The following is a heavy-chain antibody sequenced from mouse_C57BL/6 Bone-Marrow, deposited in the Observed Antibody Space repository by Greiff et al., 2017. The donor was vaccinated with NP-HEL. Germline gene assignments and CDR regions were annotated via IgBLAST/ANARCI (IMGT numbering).Heavy chain of an antibody. D-gene: IGHD1-2*01. CDR3: ARRGIKEWYVDV. J-gene: IGHJ1*03. Sequence: EVQVVESGGGLVQPGESLKLSCESTEYEFPSHDMSWVRKTPEKRLELVAAINSDGGSTYYPDTMERRFIISRDNTKKTLYLQMSSLRSEDIAVYYCARRGIKEWYVDVWGKGTTITVSS. V-gene: IGHV5-2*01. CDR2: INSDGGST. CDR1: EYEFPSHD.